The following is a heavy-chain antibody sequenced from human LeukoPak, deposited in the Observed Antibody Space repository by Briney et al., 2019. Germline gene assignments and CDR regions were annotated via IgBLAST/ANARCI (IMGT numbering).Heavy chain of an antibody. V-gene: IGHV1-69*13. D-gene: IGHD6-19*01. CDR1: GYTFTSYY. CDR2: IIPIFGAA. CDR3: ARYYSGWYYFDY. Sequence: SVKVSCKASGYTFTSYYMHWVRQAPGQGLEWMGGIIPIFGAANYAQKFQGRVTITADESTSTAYMELSSLRSEDTAVYYCARYYSGWYYFDYWGQGTLVTVSS. J-gene: IGHJ4*02.